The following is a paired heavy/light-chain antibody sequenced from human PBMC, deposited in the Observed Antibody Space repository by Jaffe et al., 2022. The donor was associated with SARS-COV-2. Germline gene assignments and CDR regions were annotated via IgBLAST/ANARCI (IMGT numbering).Heavy chain of an antibody. Sequence: EVQLLESGGDLVQPGGSLKLACVASGFDFSDSAMHWVRQASGRGLEWLGRIRSKVEGYATAYDESLRGRFIISRDDSKNTVYLQMSRLEVEDTAIYFCSRHGYKSRHPFMALDIWGRGTKVTVSS. D-gene: IGHD1-20*01. V-gene: IGHV3-73*02. CDR1: GFDFSDSA. J-gene: IGHJ3*02. CDR2: IRSKVEGYAT. CDR3: SRHGYKSRHPFMALDI.
Light chain of an antibody. CDR1: QGINNY. CDR2: RVS. J-gene: IGKJ5*01. CDR3: QKYDKPPAT. V-gene: IGKV1-27*01. Sequence: DNQMTQSPSSLSASIGDRVTITCRASQGINNYLAWYQQKPGQAPKLLIYRVSTLESGVPSRFSGTGSATDFTLTISSLQPEDVATYYCQKYDKPPATFGQGTRLDI.